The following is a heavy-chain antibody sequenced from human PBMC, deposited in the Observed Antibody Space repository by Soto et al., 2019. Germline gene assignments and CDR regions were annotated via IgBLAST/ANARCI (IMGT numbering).Heavy chain of an antibody. J-gene: IGHJ6*02. CDR2: INSDGSST. CDR1: GFTFTSYW. CDR3: ARAHGGRWYPSHVMAV. D-gene: IGHD6-13*01. V-gene: IGHV3-74*01. Sequence: PGGSLRLSCAASGFTFTSYWMLWVRQAPGKGLVWVSRINSDGSSTSYADPVKGRFTISRDNTKNTLYLQMNSLRAEDTAVYYCARAHGGRWYPSHVMAVWGLRTTVPVSS.